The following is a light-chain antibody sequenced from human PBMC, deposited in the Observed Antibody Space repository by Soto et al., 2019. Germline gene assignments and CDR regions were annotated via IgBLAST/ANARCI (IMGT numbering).Light chain of an antibody. J-gene: IGKJ1*01. CDR1: QSVSSN. CDR2: GAS. Sequence: EIVMTQSPATLSVSPGERDTLSCRASQSVSSNLAWYQQKPGQAPRLLIYGASTRATGIPARFSGSGSGTELTLTISSLQSEDFAVYYCQQYNNWPETFGQGTKVDIK. CDR3: QQYNNWPET. V-gene: IGKV3-15*01.